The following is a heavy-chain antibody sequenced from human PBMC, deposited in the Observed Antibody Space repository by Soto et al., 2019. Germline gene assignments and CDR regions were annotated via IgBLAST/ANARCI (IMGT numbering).Heavy chain of an antibody. J-gene: IGHJ4*02. Sequence: ASVKVSCKASGYSFFDYGITWVRQAPGQGLEWMGWISTFNGDTNYAQQFQGRVTMTTDASTSTGYMELRSLRSDDTAVYYCAREEEAQMAKIDQWGQGTLVTVSS. CDR1: GYSFFDYG. CDR2: ISTFNGDT. CDR3: AREEEAQMAKIDQ. V-gene: IGHV1-18*01.